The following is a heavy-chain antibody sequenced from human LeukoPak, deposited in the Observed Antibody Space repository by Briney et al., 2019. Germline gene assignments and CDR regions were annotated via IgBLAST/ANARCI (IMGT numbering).Heavy chain of an antibody. J-gene: IGHJ4*02. V-gene: IGHV1-46*01. D-gene: IGHD6-6*01. CDR3: ARTAARRFDY. CDR1: GYTFTSYY. CDR2: INPSGGST. Sequence: ASVKGSCKASGYTFTSYYMHWVRQAPGQGLEWMGIINPSGGSTSYAQKFQGRVTMTRDTSTSTVYMELSSLRSDDTAVYYCARTAARRFDYWGQGTLVTVSS.